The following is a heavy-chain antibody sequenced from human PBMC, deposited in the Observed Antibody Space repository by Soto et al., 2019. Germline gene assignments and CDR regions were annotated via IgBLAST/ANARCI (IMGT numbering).Heavy chain of an antibody. CDR3: VGDAARLGHY. Sequence: IISLSYAVLGGSWCSSYWSRIRQNQEKGLEWIGEINHSGSTNYNPSLKSRVTISVDTSKNQFSLKLSSVTAVDSAVYYGVGDAARLGHYWGKGTPVTVSP. CDR1: GGSWCSSY. V-gene: IGHV4-34*01. J-gene: IGHJ4*02. D-gene: IGHD2-2*01. CDR2: INHSGST.